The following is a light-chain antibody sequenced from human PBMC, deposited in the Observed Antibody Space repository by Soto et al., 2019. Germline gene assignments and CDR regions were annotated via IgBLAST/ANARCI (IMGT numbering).Light chain of an antibody. V-gene: IGLV2-14*01. CDR3: SSFTGSRAYV. CDR1: SSDVGGYNY. J-gene: IGLJ1*01. CDR2: EVS. Sequence: QSVLTQPASVSGSPGQSITISCTGTSSDVGGYNYVSWYQQQSGKAPKLMIHEVSNRPSGFSNRFSGSKSGNTASLTISGLQAEDEADYYCSSFTGSRAYVFGTGTKVTVL.